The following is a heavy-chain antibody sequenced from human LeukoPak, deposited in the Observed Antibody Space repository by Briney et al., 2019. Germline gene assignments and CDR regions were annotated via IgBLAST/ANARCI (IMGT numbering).Heavy chain of an antibody. CDR2: ISNDNGIT. J-gene: IGHJ6*03. CDR3: AKGLKTAVGPYKGYHYYMDV. D-gene: IGHD5-18*01. Sequence: GASVKVSCKTSGYSFPTYGISWVRQAPGQGLEWMGWISNDNGITNYAPQFQGRVTLDTETYTSTAYMELRNLRSDDTAIYYCAKGLKTAVGPYKGYHYYMDVWGKGTTVTVSS. CDR1: GYSFPTYG. V-gene: IGHV1-18*01.